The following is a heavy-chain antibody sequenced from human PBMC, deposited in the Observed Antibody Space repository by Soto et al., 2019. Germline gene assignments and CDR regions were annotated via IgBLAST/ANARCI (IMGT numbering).Heavy chain of an antibody. J-gene: IGHJ4*02. D-gene: IGHD3-22*01. V-gene: IGHV3-30-3*01. Sequence: GGSLRLSCAASGFTFSSYAMHLVRQAPGKGLEWVAVISYDGSNKYYADSVKGRFTISRDNSKNTLYLQMNSLRAEDTAVYYCARGGKITMIVVVITYFDYWGQGTLVTVSS. CDR1: GFTFSSYA. CDR3: ARGGKITMIVVVITYFDY. CDR2: ISYDGSNK.